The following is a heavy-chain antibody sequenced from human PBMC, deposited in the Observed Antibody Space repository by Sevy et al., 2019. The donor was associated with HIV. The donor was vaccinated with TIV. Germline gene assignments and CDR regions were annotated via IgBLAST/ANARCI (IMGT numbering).Heavy chain of an antibody. CDR2: ISPYNDKT. CDR1: GYNFKTYG. V-gene: IGHV1-18*01. Sequence: ASVKVSCKASGYNFKTYGITWLRQAPGEGFEWMGWISPYNDKTQYEQKFQARVTMTTDTSTKTVYMELTSLGSDDTAVYYCARGGSSYDVLTYYDHWGQGTLVTVSS. D-gene: IGHD3-9*01. CDR3: ARGGSSYDVLTYYDH. J-gene: IGHJ4*02.